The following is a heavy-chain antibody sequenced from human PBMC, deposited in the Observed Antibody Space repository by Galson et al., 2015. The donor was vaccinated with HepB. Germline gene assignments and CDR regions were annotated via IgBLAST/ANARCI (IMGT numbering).Heavy chain of an antibody. Sequence: SLRLSCAASGFTFSSYSMNWVRQAPGKGLEWVSYISSSSSTIYYADSVKGRFTIPRDNAKNSLYLQMNSLRAEDTAVYYCARDYYDSSGTSGYGMDVWGQGTTVTVSS. CDR2: ISSSSSTI. CDR3: ARDYYDSSGTSGYGMDV. J-gene: IGHJ6*02. CDR1: GFTFSSYS. D-gene: IGHD3-22*01. V-gene: IGHV3-48*01.